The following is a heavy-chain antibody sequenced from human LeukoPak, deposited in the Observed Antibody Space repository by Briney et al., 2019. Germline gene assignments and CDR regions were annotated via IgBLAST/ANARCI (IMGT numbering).Heavy chain of an antibody. J-gene: IGHJ5*02. V-gene: IGHV3-7*01. CDR3: AREIINRYRTEGRFDP. Sequence: GAVTLSCAPSGFTFSHYWMRWVRQAPGKGREWVANIKQDGSEKYFVHSVRGRFTISRDNARNSLYLQMNSLRAEDTAVYYCAREIINRYRTEGRFDPWGQGTLVTVSS. CDR2: IKQDGSEK. CDR1: GFTFSHYW. D-gene: IGHD1-14*01.